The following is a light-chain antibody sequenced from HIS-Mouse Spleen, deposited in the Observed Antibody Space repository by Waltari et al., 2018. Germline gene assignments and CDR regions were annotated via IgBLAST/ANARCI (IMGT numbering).Light chain of an antibody. Sequence: EIVMTQSPATLSVSPGERATLSCRASQSVSSNLAWYQQKPGQAPRLLIYGASTRATGIPARFSGSGSGTEFTLTISSMQSEYFAVYYCQQYNNWHPFGGGTKVEIK. V-gene: IGKV3-15*01. J-gene: IGKJ4*01. CDR2: GAS. CDR1: QSVSSN. CDR3: QQYNNWHP.